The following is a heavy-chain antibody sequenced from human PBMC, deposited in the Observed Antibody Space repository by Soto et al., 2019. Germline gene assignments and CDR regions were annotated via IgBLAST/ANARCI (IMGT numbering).Heavy chain of an antibody. CDR2: ISSSSSYI. J-gene: IGHJ6*03. CDR1: GFTFSSYI. CDR3: ARFGERAYYYYYMDV. Sequence: GGSLRLSCAASGFTFSSYIMNWVRQAPGKGLEWVSSISSSSSYIYYADSVKGRFTISRDNAKNSLYLQMNSLRAEDTAVYYCARFGERAYYYYYMDVWGKGTTVTVSS. D-gene: IGHD3-10*01. V-gene: IGHV3-21*01.